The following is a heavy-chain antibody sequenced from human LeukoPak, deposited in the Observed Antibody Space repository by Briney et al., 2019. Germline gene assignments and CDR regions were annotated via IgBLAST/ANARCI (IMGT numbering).Heavy chain of an antibody. V-gene: IGHV4-38-2*02. Sequence: PSETLSLTCTVSGYSISSGYYWGWIRQPPGKGLEWIGSIYHSGSTYYNPSLKSRVTISVDTSKNQFSLKLSSVTAADTAVYYCARDEIEQWLGTWGQGTLVTVSS. CDR2: IYHSGST. CDR1: GYSISSGYY. CDR3: ARDEIEQWLGT. J-gene: IGHJ4*02. D-gene: IGHD6-19*01.